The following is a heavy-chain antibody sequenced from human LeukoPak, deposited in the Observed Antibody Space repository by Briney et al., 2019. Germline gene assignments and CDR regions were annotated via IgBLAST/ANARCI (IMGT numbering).Heavy chain of an antibody. CDR3: ARSQWDYYGSGSVNWFDP. J-gene: IGHJ5*02. V-gene: IGHV3-53*01. D-gene: IGHD3-10*01. CDR2: IYSGGST. Sequence: PGGSLRLSCAASGFTVSSNYMSWVRQAPGKGLEWVSIIYSGGSTYYADSVKGRFTISRDNSKNTLYLQMNSLRAEDTAVYYCARSQWDYYGSGSVNWFDPWGQGTLVTVSS. CDR1: GFTVSSNY.